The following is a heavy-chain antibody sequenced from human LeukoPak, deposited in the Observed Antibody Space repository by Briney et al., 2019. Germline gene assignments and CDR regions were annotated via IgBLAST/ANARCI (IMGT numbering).Heavy chain of an antibody. D-gene: IGHD6-13*01. CDR2: INPNSGGT. V-gene: IGHV1-2*02. CDR1: GYTFTGYY. J-gene: IGHJ5*02. CDR3: ARSHSSSWQESGFDP. Sequence: ASVKVSCKASGYTFTGYYMHWVRQAPGQGLEWMGWINPNSGGTKYAQKFQGRVTMTRDTSISTAYMELSSLRSEDTAVYYCARSHSSSWQESGFDPWGQGTLVTVSS.